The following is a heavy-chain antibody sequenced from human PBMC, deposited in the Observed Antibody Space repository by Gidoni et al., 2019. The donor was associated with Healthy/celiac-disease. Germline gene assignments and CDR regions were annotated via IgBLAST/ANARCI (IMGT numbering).Heavy chain of an antibody. CDR3: TTGPPANVGYYYYYMDV. V-gene: IGHV3-15*01. D-gene: IGHD1-1*01. J-gene: IGHJ6*03. Sequence: EVQLVESGGGLVKPGGSLRLSCAASGFTFSNAWMSWVRQAPGKGLEWVGRIKSKTDGGTTDYAAPVKGRFTISRDDSKNTLYLQMNSLKTEDTAVYYCTTGPPANVGYYYYYMDVWGKGTTVTVSS. CDR1: GFTFSNAW. CDR2: IKSKTDGGTT.